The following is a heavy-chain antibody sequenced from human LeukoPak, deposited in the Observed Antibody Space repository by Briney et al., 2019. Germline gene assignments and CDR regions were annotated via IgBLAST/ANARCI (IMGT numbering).Heavy chain of an antibody. Sequence: GGSLRLSCVAFEFTFSSYWMHWVRQAPGKGLVWVSRINSDGSITNYADSVKGRFTISRDSSKNTLFLQMSRLRPEDAAVYYCAKAPVTTCRGAFCYPFDYWGLGTLVTVSS. J-gene: IGHJ4*02. CDR3: AKAPVTTCRGAFCYPFDY. CDR1: EFTFSSYW. CDR2: INSDGSIT. V-gene: IGHV3-74*01. D-gene: IGHD2-15*01.